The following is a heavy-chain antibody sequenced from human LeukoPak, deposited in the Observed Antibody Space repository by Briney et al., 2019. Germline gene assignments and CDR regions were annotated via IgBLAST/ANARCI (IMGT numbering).Heavy chain of an antibody. CDR2: ISSSSSTI. CDR1: GFTFSSYS. CDR3: ARAWELLYYYGMDV. J-gene: IGHJ6*02. Sequence: GGSLRLSCAASGFTFSSYSMNWVRQAPGKGLEWVSYISSSSSTIYYAGSVKGRFTISRDNAKNSLYLQMNSLRAEDTAVYYCARAWELLYYYGMDVWGQGTTVTVSS. D-gene: IGHD1-26*01. V-gene: IGHV3-48*01.